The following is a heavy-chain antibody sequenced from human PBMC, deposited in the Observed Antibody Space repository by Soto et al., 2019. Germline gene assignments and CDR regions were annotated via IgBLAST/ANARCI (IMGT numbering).Heavy chain of an antibody. CDR3: AKPNSVLAPAATPPYRYYYYGMDV. Sequence: EVQLVPSGAEVKKPGESLKISCKGSGYSFTSYWIGWVRQMPGKGLEWMGIIYPGDSDTRYSPSFQGQVTIAADKSISNAHLQWSSLTASDTAMYYCAKPNSVLAPAATPPYRYYYYGMDVWGQGTTVTVSS. CDR1: GYSFTSYW. J-gene: IGHJ6*02. CDR2: IYPGDSDT. V-gene: IGHV5-51*01. D-gene: IGHD2-2*01.